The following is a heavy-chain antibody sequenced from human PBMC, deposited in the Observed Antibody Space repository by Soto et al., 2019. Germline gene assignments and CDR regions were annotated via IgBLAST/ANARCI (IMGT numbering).Heavy chain of an antibody. J-gene: IGHJ4*02. CDR1: GFTFSSYA. V-gene: IGHV3-23*01. CDR2: ISGSGGST. D-gene: IGHD6-13*01. Sequence: EVQLLESGGGLVQPGGSLRLSCAASGFTFSSYAMSWVRQAPGKGLEWVSAISGSGGSTYYADSVKGRFTISRDNSKNTLYLQMNSLRAEDTAVYYCAKSAGYSSSWSTGFDYWGQGTLVTVSS. CDR3: AKSAGYSSSWSTGFDY.